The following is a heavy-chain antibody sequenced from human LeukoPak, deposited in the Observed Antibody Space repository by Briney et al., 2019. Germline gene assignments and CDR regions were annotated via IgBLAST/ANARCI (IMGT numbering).Heavy chain of an antibody. V-gene: IGHV3-23*01. CDR2: ISGSGSYT. CDR1: GFTFSSYA. J-gene: IGHJ4*02. CDR3: AKRRGDCRGGRGCGDY. Sequence: GGSLRLSCAASGFTFSSYAMSWVRQAPGKGLEWVSAISGSGSYTYYADSVEGRFTISRDNSKTPLYLQMNSLRAEDTAVYYCAKRRGDCRGGRGCGDYWGQGTLVTVSS. D-gene: IGHD2-15*01.